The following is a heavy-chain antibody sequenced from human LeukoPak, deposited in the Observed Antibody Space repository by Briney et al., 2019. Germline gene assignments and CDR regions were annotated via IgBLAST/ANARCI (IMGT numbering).Heavy chain of an antibody. V-gene: IGHV3-53*01. J-gene: IGHJ4*02. D-gene: IGHD5-24*01. CDR2: IYSGGST. CDR3: ARGTRRDGYNFDY. Sequence: GGSLRLSCEASGFTVSSNYMSWVRQAPGKGLEWVSVIYSGGSTYYADSAKGRFTISRDNSKNTLYLQMNSLRAEDTAVYYCARGTRRDGYNFDYWGQGTLVTVSS. CDR1: GFTVSSNY.